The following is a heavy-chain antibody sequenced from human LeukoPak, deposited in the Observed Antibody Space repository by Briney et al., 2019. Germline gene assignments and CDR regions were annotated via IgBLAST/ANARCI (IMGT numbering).Heavy chain of an antibody. CDR3: ARLRGDPDIATAGWEAYNFYYMDV. J-gene: IGHJ6*03. V-gene: IGHV1-46*01. D-gene: IGHD6-13*01. CDR1: GYTFTSYY. CDR2: INPSGGST. Sequence: ASVKVSCKASGYTFTSYYMHWVRQAPGQGLEWMGIINPSGGSTSYAQKFQGRVAMTRDTSISTAYMELSRLRSDDTAVYYCARLRGDPDIATAGWEAYNFYYMDVWGKGTTVTVSS.